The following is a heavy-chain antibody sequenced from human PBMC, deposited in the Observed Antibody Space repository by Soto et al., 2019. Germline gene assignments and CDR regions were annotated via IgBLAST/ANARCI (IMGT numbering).Heavy chain of an antibody. D-gene: IGHD1-26*01. Sequence: KPSETLSLTCAVYGGSFSGYYWSWIRQPPGKGLEWIGEINHSGSTNYNPSLKSRVTISVDTSKNQFSLKLSSVTAADTAVYYCARDRVGSSSWFDPWGQGTLVTVSS. CDR1: GGSFSGYY. V-gene: IGHV4-34*01. J-gene: IGHJ5*02. CDR3: ARDRVGSSSWFDP. CDR2: INHSGST.